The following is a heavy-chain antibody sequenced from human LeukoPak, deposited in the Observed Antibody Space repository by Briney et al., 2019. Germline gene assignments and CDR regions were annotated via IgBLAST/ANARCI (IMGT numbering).Heavy chain of an antibody. Sequence: PSESLSLTCIVSGCSISSYSRSWVRQPAGEGLEWIGPIYTNGSTTYNPTLKRRGTMSVDTSKNQFTLKLSSVTTADTAVYYCAGGAVRSSHPYDYWGQGTLVSVSS. CDR1: GCSISSYS. V-gene: IGHV4-4*07. D-gene: IGHD3-16*01. J-gene: IGHJ4*02. CDR2: IYTNGST. CDR3: AGGAVRSSHPYDY.